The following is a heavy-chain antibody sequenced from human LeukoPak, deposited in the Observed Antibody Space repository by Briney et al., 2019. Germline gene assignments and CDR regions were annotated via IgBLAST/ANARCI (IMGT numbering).Heavy chain of an antibody. V-gene: IGHV4-59*01. D-gene: IGHD1-26*01. CDR3: ARDPYSGNYGGWFDP. J-gene: IGHJ5*02. CDR1: GGSINSYY. CDR2: VYYSGGT. Sequence: SETLSLTCTVSGGSINSYYWSWIRQPPGKGLEWIGYVYYSGGTNYNPSLKSRVTISVDTSKNQFSLKLSSVTAADTAVYYCARDPYSGNYGGWFDPWGQGTLVTVSS.